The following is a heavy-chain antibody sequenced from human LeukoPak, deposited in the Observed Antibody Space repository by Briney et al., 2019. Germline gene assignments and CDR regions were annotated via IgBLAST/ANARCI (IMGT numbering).Heavy chain of an antibody. Sequence: SETLSLTCAVYGGSFSGYYWSWIRQPPGKGLEWIGEINHSGSTNYNPSLKSRVTISVDTSKNQFSLKLSPVTAADTAVYYCARSRITMVRGVIIRGNFDYWGQGTLVTVSS. V-gene: IGHV4-34*01. CDR3: ARSRITMVRGVIIRGNFDY. CDR2: INHSGST. J-gene: IGHJ4*02. CDR1: GGSFSGYY. D-gene: IGHD3-10*01.